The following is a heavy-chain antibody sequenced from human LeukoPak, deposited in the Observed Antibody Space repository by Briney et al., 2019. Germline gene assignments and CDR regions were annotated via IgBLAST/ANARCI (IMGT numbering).Heavy chain of an antibody. CDR2: IYTSGST. CDR1: GGSISSGNYY. CDR3: ARATYEDFDS. Sequence: SESLSLTCTVSGGSISSGNYYWSWIRQPAGKGLEWVGRIYTSGSTNYNPSLKSRVTISVDTSKSQFSLKLSSVIAADTAVYYCARATYEDFDSWGQGTLVTVSS. D-gene: IGHD3-22*01. J-gene: IGHJ4*02. V-gene: IGHV4-61*02.